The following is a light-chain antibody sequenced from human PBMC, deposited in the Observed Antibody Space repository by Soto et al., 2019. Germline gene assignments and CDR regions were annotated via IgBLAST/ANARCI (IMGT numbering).Light chain of an antibody. CDR3: QSYDTRLRWV. V-gene: IGLV1-40*01. CDR2: GDT. CDR1: SSNFGANFD. Sequence: QSVLTQPASVSGAPGQRVTISCTGSSSNFGANFDVQWYQQFPGTAPKLLIYGDTIRPSGVPDRFSGFKSGASASLAITGLQAEDEADYYCQSYDTRLRWVFGGGTKVTVL. J-gene: IGLJ2*01.